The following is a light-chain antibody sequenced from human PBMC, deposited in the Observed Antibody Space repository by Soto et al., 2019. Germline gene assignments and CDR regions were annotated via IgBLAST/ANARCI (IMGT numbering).Light chain of an antibody. CDR3: HHYVGSPWA. Sequence: EIVLTQSPGTLSLSPGERATLSCRASQSVNRFLAWFQQKPGQAPRLLIYGASTRATGIPDRFSGSGSETDFTLTITRLEPEDSAVYYCHHYVGSPWAFGQGTKVEIK. CDR2: GAS. CDR1: QSVNRF. V-gene: IGKV3-20*01. J-gene: IGKJ1*01.